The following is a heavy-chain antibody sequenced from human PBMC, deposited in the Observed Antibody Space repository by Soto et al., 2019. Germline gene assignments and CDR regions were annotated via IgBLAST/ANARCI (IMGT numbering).Heavy chain of an antibody. CDR3: TRGIDYDFWSGYYNYFDY. CDR1: CYSFTTYA. Sequence: ASVMVSWKTSCYSFTTYAVRWVLQAPGQRLEWMGWINAGNHNTKYSQKFQGRVTITRDTSASTDYMELSSLRSEDTAVYYCTRGIDYDFWSGYYNYFDYWGQGTQVTVSS. V-gene: IGHV1-3*01. CDR2: INAGNHNT. J-gene: IGHJ4*02. D-gene: IGHD3-3*01.